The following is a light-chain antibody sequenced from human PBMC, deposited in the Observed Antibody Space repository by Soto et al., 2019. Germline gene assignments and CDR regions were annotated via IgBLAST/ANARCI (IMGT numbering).Light chain of an antibody. CDR2: DVS. CDR1: SSDVGGYSY. Sequence: QSALTQPASVSGSPGQSITISCTGTSSDVGGYSYVSWYQQHPGKAPKLMIYDVSKRPSGVSNRFSGSKSGNTASLTISGLQAEDEADYYCSSYTSSSTLVFGGGTKVTVL. CDR3: SSYTSSSTLV. V-gene: IGLV2-14*01. J-gene: IGLJ2*01.